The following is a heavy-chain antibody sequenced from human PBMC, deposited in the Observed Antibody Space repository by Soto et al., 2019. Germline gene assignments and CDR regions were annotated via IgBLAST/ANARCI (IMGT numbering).Heavy chain of an antibody. Sequence: QVQLVESGGGVVQPGRSLRLSCAASGFTFSHYAMHWFRQAPGKGLEWVALMSYDGSNEYYADSVKGRFTISRDNSKNTLYLQMNSLRAEDTAVYYCAKDGSQNFDYWGQGTLVTVSS. CDR3: AKDGSQNFDY. D-gene: IGHD1-26*01. J-gene: IGHJ4*02. CDR1: GFTFSHYA. V-gene: IGHV3-30*18. CDR2: MSYDGSNE.